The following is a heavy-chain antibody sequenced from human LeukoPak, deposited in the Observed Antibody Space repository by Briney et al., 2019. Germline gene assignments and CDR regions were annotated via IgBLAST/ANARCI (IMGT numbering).Heavy chain of an antibody. Sequence: GGSLRLSCAASGFTFSSYAMTWVRQAPGEGLEWVSDISVSGGNTYYADSVQGRFIISRDNSKNTLNLQMNSLRVEDTAVYYCAKGASGSYHTPYDYWGQGSLVTVSS. CDR1: GFTFSSYA. J-gene: IGHJ4*02. CDR3: AKGASGSYHTPYDY. V-gene: IGHV3-23*01. CDR2: ISVSGGNT. D-gene: IGHD1-26*01.